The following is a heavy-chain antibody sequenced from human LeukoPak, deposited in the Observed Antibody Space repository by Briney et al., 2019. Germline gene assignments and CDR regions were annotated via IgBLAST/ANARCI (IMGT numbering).Heavy chain of an antibody. V-gene: IGHV3-23*01. Sequence: GGSLRLSCAVSGITLSNYGMSWVRQAPGKGLEWVAGISGSGGSTNYADSVKGRFTISRDNAKNTLYLQMNNLRAEDTAVYFCAKLGVVIRVILVGFHKEANYFDSWGQGALVTVSS. D-gene: IGHD3-22*01. J-gene: IGHJ4*02. CDR1: GITLSNYG. CDR3: AKLGVVIRVILVGFHKEANYFDS. CDR2: ISGSGGST.